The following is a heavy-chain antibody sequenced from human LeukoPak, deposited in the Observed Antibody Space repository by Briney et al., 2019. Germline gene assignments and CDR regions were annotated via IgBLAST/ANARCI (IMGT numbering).Heavy chain of an antibody. CDR2: ISTSGSYI. D-gene: IGHD4-11*01. CDR1: GFTFSTYR. CDR3: ARDLSNSSPYFDY. Sequence: GGSLRLSCAASGFTFSTYRMNWVRQAPGKGLEWVSFISTSGSYIKYADSLKGRFTISRDNAKNSLYLQMNSLRAEDTAVYYCARDLSNSSPYFDYWGQGTLVTVSS. V-gene: IGHV3-21*01. J-gene: IGHJ4*02.